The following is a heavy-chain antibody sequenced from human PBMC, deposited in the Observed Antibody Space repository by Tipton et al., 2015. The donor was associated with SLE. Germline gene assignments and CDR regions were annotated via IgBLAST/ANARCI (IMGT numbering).Heavy chain of an antibody. J-gene: IGHJ4*02. CDR3: ARDRGEYYYDSSGYSDY. V-gene: IGHV3-7*01. Sequence: SLRLSCAASGFTFSSYWMSWVRQAPGKGLEWVANIKQDGSEKYYVDSVKGRFTISRDNAKNSLYLQMNSLRAEDTAVYYCARDRGEYYYDSSGYSDYWGQGTLVTVSS. CDR1: GFTFSSYW. CDR2: IKQDGSEK. D-gene: IGHD3-22*01.